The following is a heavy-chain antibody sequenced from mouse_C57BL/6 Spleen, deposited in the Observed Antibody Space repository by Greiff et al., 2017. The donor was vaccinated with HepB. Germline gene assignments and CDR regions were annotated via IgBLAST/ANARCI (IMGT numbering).Heavy chain of an antibody. CDR2: IYPSDSET. J-gene: IGHJ2*01. Sequence: VQLQQPGAELVRPGSSVKLSCKASGYTFTSYWMDWVKQRPGQGLEWIGNIYPSDSETHYNQKFKDKATLTVDKSSSTAYMQLSSLTSEDSAVYYCARGGTTVVAPYYFDYWGQGTTLTVSS. D-gene: IGHD1-1*01. CDR3: ARGGTTVVAPYYFDY. V-gene: IGHV1-61*01. CDR1: GYTFTSYW.